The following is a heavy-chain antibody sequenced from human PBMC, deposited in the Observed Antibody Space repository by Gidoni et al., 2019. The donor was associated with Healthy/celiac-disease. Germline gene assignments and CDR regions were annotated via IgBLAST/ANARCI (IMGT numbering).Heavy chain of an antibody. CDR2: IYTSGST. J-gene: IGHJ4*02. CDR3: ARVDYGDYETFDY. V-gene: IGHV4-4*07. D-gene: IGHD4-17*01. Sequence: QPAGKGLEWIGRIYTSGSTNYNPSLKSRVTMSVDTSKNQFSLKLSSVTAADTAVYYCARVDYGDYETFDYWGQGTLVTVSS.